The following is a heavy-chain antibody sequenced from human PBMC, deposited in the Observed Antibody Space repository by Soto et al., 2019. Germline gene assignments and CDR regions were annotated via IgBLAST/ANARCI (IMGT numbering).Heavy chain of an antibody. J-gene: IGHJ4*02. CDR2: IYYSGST. Sequence: QVQLQESGPGLVKPSETLSLTCTVSGGSISSYYWSWIRQPPGKGLEWIGYIYYSGSTNYNPSLXSXAXIXXDTSKNQSSLKLSSVTAADTAVYYCARRYGGTFDYWGQGTLVTVSS. D-gene: IGHD2-15*01. V-gene: IGHV4-59*08. CDR3: ARRYGGTFDY. CDR1: GGSISSYY.